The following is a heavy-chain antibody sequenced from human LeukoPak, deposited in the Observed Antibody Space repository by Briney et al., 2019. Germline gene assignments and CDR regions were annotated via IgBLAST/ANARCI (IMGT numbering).Heavy chain of an antibody. V-gene: IGHV1-2*06. J-gene: IGHJ3*02. CDR1: GYTFTGYY. D-gene: IGHD3-22*01. CDR2: INPNSGGT. CDR3: ARERISYYDSSGYAFDI. Sequence: ASVKVSCKASGYTFTGYYMHWVRQAPGQGLEWMGRINPNSGGTNYAQKFQGRVTMTRDTSISTAYMELSRLRSDDTAVYYCARERISYYDSSGYAFDIWGQGTMVTVSS.